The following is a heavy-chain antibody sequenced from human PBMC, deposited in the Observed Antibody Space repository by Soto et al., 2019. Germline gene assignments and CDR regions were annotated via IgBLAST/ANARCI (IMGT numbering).Heavy chain of an antibody. D-gene: IGHD2-2*01. CDR1: GGTFSSYA. Sequence: ASVKVSCKASGGTFSSYAISWVRQAPGHGLEWMGGIIPIFGTANCAQKFQGRVTITADESTSTAYMELSSLRSEDTAVYYCAREDIVVVPAARIGAYYYYGMDVWGQGTTVTVSS. CDR3: AREDIVVVPAARIGAYYYYGMDV. CDR2: IIPIFGTA. J-gene: IGHJ6*02. V-gene: IGHV1-69*13.